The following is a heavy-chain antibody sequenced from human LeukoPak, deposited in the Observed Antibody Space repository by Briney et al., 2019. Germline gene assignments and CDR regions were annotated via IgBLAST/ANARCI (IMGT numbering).Heavy chain of an antibody. CDR2: IYYSGST. CDR1: GGSINSYY. V-gene: IGHV4-59*01. J-gene: IGHJ6*04. Sequence: SETLSLTCTVSGGSINSYYWSWIRQPPGKGLEWIGYIYYSGSTNYNPSLKSRVTISVDTSKNQFSLKLSSVTAADTAVYYCARVLNDCSGGSCYVGLSDYYYYGMDVWGKGTTVTVSS. CDR3: ARVLNDCSGGSCYVGLSDYYYYGMDV. D-gene: IGHD2-15*01.